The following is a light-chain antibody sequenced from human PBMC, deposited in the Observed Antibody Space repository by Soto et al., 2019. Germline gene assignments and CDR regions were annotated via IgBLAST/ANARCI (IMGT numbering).Light chain of an antibody. Sequence: GDRVTITCRASQGISSALAWYQQKPGKAPKLLIYDASSLESGVPSRFSGSGSGTEFTLTISSLQPDDFATYYCQQYNSYSWTFGQGTKVDI. CDR1: QGISSA. V-gene: IGKV1-13*02. J-gene: IGKJ1*01. CDR2: DAS. CDR3: QQYNSYSWT.